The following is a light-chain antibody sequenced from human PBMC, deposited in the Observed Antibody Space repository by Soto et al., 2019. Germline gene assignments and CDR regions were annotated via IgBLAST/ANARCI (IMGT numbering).Light chain of an antibody. CDR1: SSNIGAGYD. Sequence: QSVLTQPPSVSGAPGQRVTISCTGSSSNIGAGYDVHWYQQLPGTAPKLLIYGNSNRPSGVPDRFSGSKSGTSASLAITGLQAEDEADYYCQSYDSRLSAVVFGGGTKFTVL. CDR3: QSYDSRLSAVV. V-gene: IGLV1-40*01. J-gene: IGLJ2*01. CDR2: GNS.